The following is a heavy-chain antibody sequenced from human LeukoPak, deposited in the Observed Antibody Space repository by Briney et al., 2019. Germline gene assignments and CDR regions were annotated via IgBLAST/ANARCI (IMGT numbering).Heavy chain of an antibody. CDR1: GGSFSVYY. D-gene: IGHD5-18*01. J-gene: IGHJ5*02. CDR3: ARAYTAMAP. Sequence: SETLSLTCAVYGGSFSVYYWSWIRQPPGKGLEWIGEINHSGSTNYNPSLKSRVTISVDTSKNQFSLKLSSVTAADTAVYYCARAYTAMAPWGQGTLVTVSS. V-gene: IGHV4-34*01. CDR2: INHSGST.